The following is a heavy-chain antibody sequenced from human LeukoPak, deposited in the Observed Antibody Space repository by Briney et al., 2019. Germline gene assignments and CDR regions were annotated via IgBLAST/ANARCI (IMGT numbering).Heavy chain of an antibody. D-gene: IGHD3-10*01. CDR1: GFSLCTSAMC. V-gene: IGHV2-70*17. J-gene: IGHJ4*02. CDR3: ARTRFGDQGSRIDF. Sequence: SGPTLMNPTQTLTLTCTFSGFSLCTSAMCVSWIRQPPGKALEWLARIDWDDDKFYSTSLKTRLTISKDTSKTQVVLTMTNMDPVDTATYYCARTRFGDQGSRIDFWGQGTLVTVSS. CDR2: IDWDDDK.